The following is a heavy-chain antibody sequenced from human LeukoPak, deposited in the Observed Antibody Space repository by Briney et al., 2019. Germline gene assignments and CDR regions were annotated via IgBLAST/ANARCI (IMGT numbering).Heavy chain of an antibody. CDR3: ARGPIQLWIHNAMDV. Sequence: GGPLRLSCTTSGFSFADHAMSWARQAPGKGLEWVGFIRSKAYRGTTEYAASVKGRFTISRDDSNSIVYLQMNSLKSEDTALYYCARGPIQLWIHNAMDVWGQGATVTVSS. CDR2: IRSKAYRGTT. V-gene: IGHV3-49*04. D-gene: IGHD5-18*01. J-gene: IGHJ6*02. CDR1: GFSFADHA.